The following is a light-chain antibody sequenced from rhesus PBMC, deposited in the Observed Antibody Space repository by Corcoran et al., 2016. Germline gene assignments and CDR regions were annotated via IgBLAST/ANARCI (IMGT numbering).Light chain of an antibody. V-gene: IGKV1-38*01. Sequence: DIQLTQSPSSLSASVGDRVTITCRASQGISSYLAWYQQKSGKAPKLLIYDASNLQSGVPSRFSGSGSGTEFTLTISSLQPEDFATDYCQQRNSYPLTFGGGTKVEIK. CDR1: QGISSY. J-gene: IGKJ4*01. CDR2: DAS. CDR3: QQRNSYPLT.